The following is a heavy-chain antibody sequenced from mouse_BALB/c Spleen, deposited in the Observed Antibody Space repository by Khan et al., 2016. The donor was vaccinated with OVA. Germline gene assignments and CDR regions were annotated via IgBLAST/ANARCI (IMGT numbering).Heavy chain of an antibody. CDR2: ISTGGHYT. J-gene: IGHJ3*01. CDR3: ARLAYYYDREGFAY. CDR1: GFTFSTYG. V-gene: IGHV5-6*01. D-gene: IGHD1-1*01. Sequence: EVQVVESGGDVVKPGGSLKLSCAASGFTFSTYGMSWVRQTPDKRLEWVATISTGGHYTYYPDTVKGRFTISRANAKNTLYLQMSSLKSEDTAMFYCARLAYYYDREGFAYWGQGTLVTVST.